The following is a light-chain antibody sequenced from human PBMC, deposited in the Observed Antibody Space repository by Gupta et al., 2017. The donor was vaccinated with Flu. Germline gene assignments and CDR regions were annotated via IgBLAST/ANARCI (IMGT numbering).Light chain of an antibody. Sequence: SSGHSTYAIAWHQQQPEKGPRYLMRLNSDGSHSKRDGIPDRFSGSSSGAERYLTISSLQSEDEADYYCQTWGSGIVFGGGTKLTVL. J-gene: IGLJ2*01. CDR2: LNSDGSH. CDR1: SGHSTYA. V-gene: IGLV4-69*01. CDR3: QTWGSGIV.